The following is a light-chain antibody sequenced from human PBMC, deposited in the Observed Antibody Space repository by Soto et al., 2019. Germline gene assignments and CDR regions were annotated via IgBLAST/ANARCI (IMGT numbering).Light chain of an antibody. Sequence: DIQMTQSPSTLSATAGDRVTITCRAIQSISSWLAWYQQKPGKAPKLLIYDAYNLESGVPSRFSGSGSGTEFTLTISHLQHDDIAYYYCQHYENSWTFGQGTKVDIK. CDR3: QHYENSWT. CDR1: QSISSW. V-gene: IGKV1-5*01. CDR2: DAY. J-gene: IGKJ1*01.